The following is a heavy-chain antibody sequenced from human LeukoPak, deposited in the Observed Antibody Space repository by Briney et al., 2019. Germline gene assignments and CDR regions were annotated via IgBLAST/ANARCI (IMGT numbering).Heavy chain of an antibody. Sequence: ASVKVSCKASGYTFTNYDINWMRQASGQGLEWLGWMNPNSGNTGYAQKFQGRVTMTRNISITTAYMELTDLRSEDTAVYYCARVTAAGTWTFDIWGQGTTVTVSS. D-gene: IGHD6-13*01. CDR2: MNPNSGNT. J-gene: IGHJ3*02. CDR3: ARVTAAGTWTFDI. CDR1: GYTFTNYD. V-gene: IGHV1-8*01.